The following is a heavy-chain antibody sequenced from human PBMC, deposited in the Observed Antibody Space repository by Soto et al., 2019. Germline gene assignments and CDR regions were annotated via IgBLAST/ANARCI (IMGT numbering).Heavy chain of an antibody. CDR3: ARGWFGPDV. CDR1: GFTLSGRS. Sequence: EVQLVESGGGLVQPGGSLRRSCAASGFTLSGRSMNWVRQAPGKGLVWVSGIDNAGTDSTYADSVKGRFTSSRDNAKTLLYRQMHSLRVEVRVVYYCARGWFGPDVWGKGTTVTVSS. V-gene: IGHV3-74*03. J-gene: IGHJ6*04. D-gene: IGHD3-10*01. CDR2: IDNAGTDS.